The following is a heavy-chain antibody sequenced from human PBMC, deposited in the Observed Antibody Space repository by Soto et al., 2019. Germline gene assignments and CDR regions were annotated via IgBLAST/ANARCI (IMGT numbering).Heavy chain of an antibody. V-gene: IGHV4-34*02. CDR2: INHSGST. CDR1: GGSFRGYS. D-gene: IGHD2-21*02. CDR3: SRLRVMTLCFDP. J-gene: IGHJ5*02. Sequence: QVQLQQWGAGLLKPSETLSLNCAVYGGSFRGYSWPWIRQPPGKGLEWIGEINHSGSTNYNPSLKSRVNRSVDTSKNQFSLKLSSVTAADRAVYYCSRLRVMTLCFDPWGQGTLVNVAS.